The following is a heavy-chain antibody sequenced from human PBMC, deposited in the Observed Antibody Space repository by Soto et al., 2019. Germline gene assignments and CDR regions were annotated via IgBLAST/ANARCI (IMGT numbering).Heavy chain of an antibody. CDR3: ASQRAYYESWRGQLPSRDA. CDR1: VDPVCSCVFD. CDR2: IYYSGST. V-gene: IGHV4-31*11. J-gene: IGHJ6*02. Sequence: PSGCVDLTCALSVDPVCSCVFDWTWISQHPGKGLEWIGYIYYSGSTYYTPSLKSRVTISVDTSKNQFSLKLSSVTAADTAVYYCASQRAYYESWRGQLPSRDAWGPGTTVTVS. D-gene: IGHD3-3*01.